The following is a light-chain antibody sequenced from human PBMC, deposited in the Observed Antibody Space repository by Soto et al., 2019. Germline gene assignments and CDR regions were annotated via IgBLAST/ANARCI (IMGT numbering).Light chain of an antibody. CDR2: DVS. Sequence: QSALTQPPSVSGSPGQSVAISCTGTSSDVGSNNRVSWYQQPPGSAPKLIIYDVSNRPSAIPDRFSGSKSSNTASLTSSGLQTEDEADYYCSSYTTSTADVFGTGTKLTVL. V-gene: IGLV2-18*02. CDR3: SSYTTSTADV. CDR1: SSDVGSNNR. J-gene: IGLJ1*01.